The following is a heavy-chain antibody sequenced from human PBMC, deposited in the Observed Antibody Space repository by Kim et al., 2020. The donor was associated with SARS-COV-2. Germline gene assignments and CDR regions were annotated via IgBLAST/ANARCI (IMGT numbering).Heavy chain of an antibody. CDR1: GYTFTSYG. D-gene: IGHD5-12*01. V-gene: IGHV1-18*01. CDR2: ISAYNGNT. Sequence: ASVKVSCKASGYTFTSYGISWVRQAPGQGLEWMGWISAYNGNTNYAQKLQGRVTMTTDTSTSTAYMELRSLRSDDTAVYYCARDRPIIVATNPYWYFDLWGRGTLVTVSS. J-gene: IGHJ2*01. CDR3: ARDRPIIVATNPYWYFDL.